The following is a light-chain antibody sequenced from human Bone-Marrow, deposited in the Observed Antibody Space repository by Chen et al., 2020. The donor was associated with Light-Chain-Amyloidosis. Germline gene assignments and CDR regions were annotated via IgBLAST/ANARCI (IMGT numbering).Light chain of an antibody. Sequence: SYVLTPPSSVSVAPGQTATIACGGNNIGSTSVHWYQQTPGQAPLLVAYDDSDRPSGIPERLSGSNSGNTATLTISRVEAGDEADYYCQVWDRSSDRPVFGGGTKLTVL. CDR3: QVWDRSSDRPV. V-gene: IGLV3-21*02. J-gene: IGLJ3*02. CDR1: NIGSTS. CDR2: DDS.